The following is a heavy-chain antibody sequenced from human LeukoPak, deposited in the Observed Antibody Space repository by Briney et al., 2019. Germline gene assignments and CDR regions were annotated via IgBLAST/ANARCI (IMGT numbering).Heavy chain of an antibody. J-gene: IGHJ6*02. D-gene: IGHD3-3*01. Sequence: GGSLRLSCAASGFTFSSYAMHWVRQAPGKGLEYVSAISSDGGSTYYANSVKGRFTISRDNSKNTLYLQMGSLRAEDMAVYYCARGGYDFWSGYYPYYYYGMDVWGQGTTVTVSS. CDR3: ARGGYDFWSGYYPYYYYGMDV. CDR2: ISSDGGST. V-gene: IGHV3-64*01. CDR1: GFTFSSYA.